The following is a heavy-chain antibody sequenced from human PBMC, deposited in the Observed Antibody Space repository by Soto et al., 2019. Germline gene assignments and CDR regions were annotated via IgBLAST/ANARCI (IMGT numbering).Heavy chain of an antibody. D-gene: IGHD3-3*01. CDR3: ARIITIFGVVTQDWFDP. CDR1: GGSISSSSYY. V-gene: IGHV4-39*01. J-gene: IGHJ5*02. CDR2: IYYSGST. Sequence: SETLSLTCTVSGGSISSSSYYWGWIRQPPGKGLEWIGSIYYSGSTYYNPSLKSRVTISVDTSKNQFSLKLSSVTAADTAVYYCARIITIFGVVTQDWFDPWGQGTLVTVSS.